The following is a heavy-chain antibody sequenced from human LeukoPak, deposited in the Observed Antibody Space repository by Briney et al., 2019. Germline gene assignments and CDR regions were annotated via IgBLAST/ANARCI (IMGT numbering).Heavy chain of an antibody. CDR2: IIPILGIA. Sequence: ASVKVSCKASGGTFSSYAISWVRQAPGQGLEWMGRIIPILGIANYAQKFQGRVTITADKSTSTAYMELSSLRSEDTAVYYCARVYRGATIQDDAFDIWGQGTMVTVSS. V-gene: IGHV1-69*04. CDR1: GGTFSSYA. D-gene: IGHD1-26*01. CDR3: ARVYRGATIQDDAFDI. J-gene: IGHJ3*02.